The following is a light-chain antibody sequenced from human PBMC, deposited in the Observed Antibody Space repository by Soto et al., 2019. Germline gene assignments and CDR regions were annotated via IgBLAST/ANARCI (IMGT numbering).Light chain of an antibody. CDR2: DAS. CDR1: QSINIY. CDR3: QQYESYLRT. V-gene: IGKV1-5*01. Sequence: DIKMTQSPSSLSASVGDRVTITCRTSQSINIYLNWYQQKVGEPPRLLIYDASSLERGVPSRFSGGGSGTEFTLTISSLQPDDFATYFCQQYESYLRTFGQGTMVDI. J-gene: IGKJ1*01.